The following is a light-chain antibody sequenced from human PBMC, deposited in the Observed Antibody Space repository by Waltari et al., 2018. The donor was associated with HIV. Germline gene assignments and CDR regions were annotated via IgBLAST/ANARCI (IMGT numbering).Light chain of an antibody. CDR3: AAWDDSLSGPGV. Sequence: QSVLTQPPSASGTPGQRVTISCSGSSSNIGSNYVYWYQQLPGTAPKLLIYRNNRRPSGFPDRFSGSKSGTSASLAISGLRSDDEADYFCAAWDDSLSGPGVFGGGTKLTVL. CDR2: RNN. J-gene: IGLJ3*02. V-gene: IGLV1-47*01. CDR1: SSNIGSNY.